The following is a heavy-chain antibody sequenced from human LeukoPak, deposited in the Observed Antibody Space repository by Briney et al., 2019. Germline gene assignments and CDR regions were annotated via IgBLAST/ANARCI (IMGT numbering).Heavy chain of an antibody. Sequence: SETLSLTCTVSGGSINNYYWSWIRQSTGRGLQWIAYIFYSGITNYNPSLKSRVNISVDTSKNQFSLTLISVTAADTALYYCARGPTRYYFDYWGQGTLVTVSS. CDR1: GGSINNYY. D-gene: IGHD1-1*01. CDR2: IFYSGIT. CDR3: ARGPTRYYFDY. J-gene: IGHJ4*02. V-gene: IGHV4-59*01.